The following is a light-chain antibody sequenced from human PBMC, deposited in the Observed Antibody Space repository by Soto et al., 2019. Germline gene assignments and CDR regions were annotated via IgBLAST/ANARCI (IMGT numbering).Light chain of an antibody. CDR1: SSNIGTSS. J-gene: IGLJ1*01. CDR3: AAWDDSLNGHV. Sequence: QSVLTQPHSASGTPGQRVTISCSGSSSNIGTSSVHWFQQLPGTAPKLLISTTNQRPSGVPERFSGSKSGTSASLAISGLQSVDEADYYCAAWDDSLNGHVFGTGTNVTVL. V-gene: IGLV1-44*01. CDR2: TTN.